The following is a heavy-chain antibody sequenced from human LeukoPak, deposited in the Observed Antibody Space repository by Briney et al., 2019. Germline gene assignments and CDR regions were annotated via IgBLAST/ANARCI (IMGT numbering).Heavy chain of an antibody. Sequence: GGSLRLSCAASGFTLRSYTMNWVRQAPGKGLEWVSSISSSSSYIYYADSVKGRFTISRDNAKNSLYLQMNSLRTEDTAVYYCAREGFWSGFRDYYYMDVWGKGTTVTVSS. CDR3: AREGFWSGFRDYYYMDV. V-gene: IGHV3-21*01. CDR2: ISSSSSYI. CDR1: GFTLRSYT. J-gene: IGHJ6*03. D-gene: IGHD3-3*01.